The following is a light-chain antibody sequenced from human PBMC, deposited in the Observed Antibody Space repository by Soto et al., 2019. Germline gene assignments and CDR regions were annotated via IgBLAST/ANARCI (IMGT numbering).Light chain of an antibody. Sequence: DIQMTQSPSSLSASVGDRVTITCQATQDIRKYLNWYQQKPGKAPKLLIYDASSLETGVPSRFSGSVSGTNFTLTISSLQPEDFATYYCQQYDNLPLIFGQGTRLEI. CDR1: QDIRKY. CDR3: QQYDNLPLI. J-gene: IGKJ5*01. V-gene: IGKV1-33*01. CDR2: DAS.